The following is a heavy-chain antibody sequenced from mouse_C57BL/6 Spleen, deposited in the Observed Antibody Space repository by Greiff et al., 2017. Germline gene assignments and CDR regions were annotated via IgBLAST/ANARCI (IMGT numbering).Heavy chain of an antibody. CDR2: IYPGSGST. D-gene: IGHD4-1*01. CDR1: GYTFTSYW. CDR3: ANANLNYSMDY. V-gene: IGHV1-55*01. J-gene: IGHJ4*01. Sequence: QVQLQQPGAELVKPGASVKMSCKASGYTFTSYWITWVKQMPGQGLEWIGDIYPGSGSTTYNEKVKSKSTLTVDTSSSTAYMQLSSLTSEDSAVYYCANANLNYSMDYWGQGTSLTVSS.